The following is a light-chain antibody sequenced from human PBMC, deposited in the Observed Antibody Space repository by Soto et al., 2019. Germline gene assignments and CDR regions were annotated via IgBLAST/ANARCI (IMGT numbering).Light chain of an antibody. CDR2: AVS. J-gene: IGLJ2*01. CDR3: CCCSYADSSSFRVL. CDR1: NSDVCVYNS. V-gene: IGLV2-14*01. Sequence: QSVLTQPASVSGSPGQSITISCTRANSDVCVYNSVSWYQEHPGKAPKFMIYAVSNRPSGVSNRFSGSKSGNTASLTISGLQAADEAEYYCCCCSYADSSSFRVLFGGGTQLTVL.